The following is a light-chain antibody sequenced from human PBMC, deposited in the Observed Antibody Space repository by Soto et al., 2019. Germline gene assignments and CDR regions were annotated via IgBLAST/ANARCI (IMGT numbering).Light chain of an antibody. J-gene: IGKJ1*01. Sequence: EIVMTQSPVPLSVSPGVSATIFCRASERISTTLAWYQQRPGQAPRLLIYSESTRATGVPARFSGSGSATECTLTSSSLQPEDFATYYCHQYGNWLTWKFGQATRVEI. V-gene: IGKV3-15*01. CDR1: ERISTT. CDR3: HQYGNWLTWK. CDR2: SES.